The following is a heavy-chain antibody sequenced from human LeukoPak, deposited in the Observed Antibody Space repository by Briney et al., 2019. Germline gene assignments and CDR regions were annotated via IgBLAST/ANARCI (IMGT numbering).Heavy chain of an antibody. CDR1: GYTFTGYY. V-gene: IGHV1-2*02. D-gene: IGHD2-2*01. CDR2: INPNSGGT. J-gene: IGHJ4*02. CDR3: ARVGRNQLLLRYFDY. Sequence: ASVKVSCKASGYTFTGYYMHWVRQAPGQGLEWMGWINPNSGGTNYAQKFQGRVTMTRDTSISTAYMELSRLRSDDTAVYYCARVGRNQLLLRYFDYWGQGTLVTVSS.